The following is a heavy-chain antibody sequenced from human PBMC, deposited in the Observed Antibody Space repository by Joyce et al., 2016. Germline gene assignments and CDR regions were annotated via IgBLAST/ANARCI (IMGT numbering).Heavy chain of an antibody. CDR3: VKDGGFGDDWLDP. D-gene: IGHD3-10*01. J-gene: IGHJ5*02. CDR1: GGSVNSGVNY. Sequence: QVQLQESGPGLVKPSQTLSLTCNVSGGSVNSGVNYWTWIRQRPGKGLEWIGYISNRGSTNYNPSLKSRLVISLDTSKNQFSLGLRSVTAADTAVYYCVKDGGFGDDWLDPWGQGTRVTVSS. V-gene: IGHV4-31*03. CDR2: ISNRGST.